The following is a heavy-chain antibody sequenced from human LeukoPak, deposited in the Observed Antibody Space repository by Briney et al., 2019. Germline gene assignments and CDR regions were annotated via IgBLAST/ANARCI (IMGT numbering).Heavy chain of an antibody. CDR2: IIPILGIA. CDR3: ASGADSSSWP. Sequence: SVKVPCKASGGTFSSYAISWVRQAPGQGLEWMGRIIPILGIANCAQKFQGRVTITADKSTSTAYMELSSLRSEDTAVYYCASGADSSSWPWGQGTLVTVSS. D-gene: IGHD6-13*01. V-gene: IGHV1-69*04. J-gene: IGHJ4*02. CDR1: GGTFSSYA.